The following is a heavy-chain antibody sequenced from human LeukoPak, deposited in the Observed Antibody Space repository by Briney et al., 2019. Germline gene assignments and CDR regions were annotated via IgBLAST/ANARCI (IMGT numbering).Heavy chain of an antibody. J-gene: IGHJ6*03. CDR3: ARGSWSPIQLWSHYYYYYYMDV. V-gene: IGHV4-59*01. D-gene: IGHD5-18*01. Sequence: PSETLSLTCTVSGDSISSYYWSWIRQPPGKGLEWIGSMYYSGSTYYNPSLKSRVTISVDTSKNQFSLKLSSVTAADTAVYYCARGSWSPIQLWSHYYYYYYMDVWGKGTTVTISS. CDR1: GDSISSYY. CDR2: MYYSGST.